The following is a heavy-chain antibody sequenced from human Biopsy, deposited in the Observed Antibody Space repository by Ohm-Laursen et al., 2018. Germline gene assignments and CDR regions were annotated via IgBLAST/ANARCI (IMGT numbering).Heavy chain of an antibody. CDR2: MNPKSGNT. CDR3: AREWSGTSFGQIDY. CDR1: GYTFCNYD. Sequence: SVKPSREASGYTFCNYDINWVRQTSEQGLEYMGWMNPKSGNTGYAQRFQGRATMTRDNSVTTAYMELRSLTSEDSAVYVCAREWSGTSFGQIDYWGQGTLVTVSS. D-gene: IGHD3-3*01. J-gene: IGHJ4*02. V-gene: IGHV1-8*01.